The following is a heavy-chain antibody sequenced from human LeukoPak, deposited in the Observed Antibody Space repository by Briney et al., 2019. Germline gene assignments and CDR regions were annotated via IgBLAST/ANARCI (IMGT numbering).Heavy chain of an antibody. CDR2: INQDGSEK. V-gene: IGHV3-7*03. J-gene: IGHJ4*02. D-gene: IGHD4-17*01. Sequence: GGSLRLSCAASGFTFSSYAMHWVRQAPGKGLEWVANINQDGSEKKYVDSVKGRFTISRDNAKNSLHLQMNSLRAEDTAVYYCAKGDHYDYGDLPDWGQGTLVTVSS. CDR3: AKGDHYDYGDLPD. CDR1: GFTFSSYA.